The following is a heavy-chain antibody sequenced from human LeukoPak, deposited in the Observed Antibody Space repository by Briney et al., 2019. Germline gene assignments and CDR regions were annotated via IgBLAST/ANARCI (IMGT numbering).Heavy chain of an antibody. CDR2: ISYDGSNK. Sequence: GGSLRLSCAASGFTFSSYAMHWVRQAPGKGLEWVALISYDGSNKYYADSVKGRFTVSRDNPENTLYLQMNSLRVEDTAVYYCASEYREDHSGSQYFQHWGQGTLVTVSS. CDR3: ASEYREDHSGSQYFQH. CDR1: GFTFSSYA. J-gene: IGHJ1*01. V-gene: IGHV3-30*04. D-gene: IGHD6-19*01.